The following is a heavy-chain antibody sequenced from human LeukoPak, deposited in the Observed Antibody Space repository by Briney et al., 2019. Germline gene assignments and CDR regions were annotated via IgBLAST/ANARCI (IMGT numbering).Heavy chain of an antibody. CDR3: ARDRRIESGYDSDAFDI. Sequence: PSETLSLTCTVSGGSISSSSYYWGWIRQPPGKGLERIGSIYYSGSTYYNPSLKSRVTISVDTSKNQFSLKLSSVTAADTAVYYCARDRRIESGYDSDAFDIWGQGTMVTVSS. D-gene: IGHD5-12*01. CDR2: IYYSGST. CDR1: GGSISSSSYY. V-gene: IGHV4-39*02. J-gene: IGHJ3*02.